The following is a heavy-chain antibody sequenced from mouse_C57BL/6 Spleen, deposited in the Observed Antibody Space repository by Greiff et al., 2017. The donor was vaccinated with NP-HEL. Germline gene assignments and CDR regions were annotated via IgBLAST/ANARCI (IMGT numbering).Heavy chain of an antibody. CDR3: ARDYYYGSSPAWFAY. CDR2: ISSGSSTI. Sequence: EVHLVESGGGLVKPGGSLTLSCAASGFTFSDYGMHWVRQAPEKGLEWVAYISSGSSTIYYADTVKGRFTISRDNAKNTLFLQMTSLRSEDTAMYYCARDYYYGSSPAWFAYWGQGTLVTVSA. V-gene: IGHV5-17*01. D-gene: IGHD1-1*01. J-gene: IGHJ3*01. CDR1: GFTFSDYG.